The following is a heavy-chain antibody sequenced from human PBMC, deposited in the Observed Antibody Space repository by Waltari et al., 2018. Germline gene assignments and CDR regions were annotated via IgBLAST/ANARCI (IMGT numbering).Heavy chain of an antibody. D-gene: IGHD1-26*01. V-gene: IGHV3-7*01. Sequence: EVQLVESGGGLVQPGGSLRLSCAASGFMFSNYWMTWVRQAPGKGLEWGANIKQDGSEKYYVDSLRGRFTSARDNAENSLFLQMNSLRAEDTAIYYCARDSGGFDYWGQGTLVTVSS. CDR1: GFMFSNYW. CDR2: IKQDGSEK. J-gene: IGHJ4*02. CDR3: ARDSGGFDY.